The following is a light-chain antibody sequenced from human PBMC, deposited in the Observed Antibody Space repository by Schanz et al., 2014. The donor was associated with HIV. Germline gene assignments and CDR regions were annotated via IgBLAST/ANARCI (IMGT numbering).Light chain of an antibody. CDR1: QSVSSY. J-gene: IGKJ1*01. Sequence: EIVLTQSPATLSLSPGERATLSCRASQSVSSYLAWYQQKPGQAPRLLIYGASTRVTGIPGRFIGSGSGTEFTLTISSLQSEDSAVYYCQQYNNWPRTFGQGTKVEI. CDR3: QQYNNWPRT. V-gene: IGKV3-15*01. CDR2: GAS.